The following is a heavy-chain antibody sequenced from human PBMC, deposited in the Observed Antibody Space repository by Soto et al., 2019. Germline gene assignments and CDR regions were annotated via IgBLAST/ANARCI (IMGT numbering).Heavy chain of an antibody. V-gene: IGHV4-31*03. Sequence: SRSLTCTVSDGSISSGDYSWTWIRQVPGKGPEWIGYIYYSGSTYYNPSLKSRVAMSVNTSKNQFSLKLSSVTAADTAIYYCAREGRIEAAGRFDYWGQGTLVTVSS. J-gene: IGHJ4*02. CDR2: IYYSGST. D-gene: IGHD6-13*01. CDR3: AREGRIEAAGRFDY. CDR1: DGSISSGDYS.